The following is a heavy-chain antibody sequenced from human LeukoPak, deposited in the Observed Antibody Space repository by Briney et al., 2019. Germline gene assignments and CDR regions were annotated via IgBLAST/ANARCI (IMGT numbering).Heavy chain of an antibody. D-gene: IGHD4-17*01. Sequence: PGGSLRLSCSASGFTFNSYGIHWVRQAPGKGLEWVAVIWHDGSHEYYADSAKGRFTISRDNSRNTVYLQMNSLRAEDTAVYYCAKDATEYGDSHFDWWGQGTRVTVSS. J-gene: IGHJ4*02. V-gene: IGHV3-33*06. CDR2: IWHDGSHE. CDR1: GFTFNSYG. CDR3: AKDATEYGDSHFDW.